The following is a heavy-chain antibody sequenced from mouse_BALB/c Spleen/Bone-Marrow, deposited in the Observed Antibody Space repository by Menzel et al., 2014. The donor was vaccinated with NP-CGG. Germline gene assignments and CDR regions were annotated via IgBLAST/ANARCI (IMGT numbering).Heavy chain of an antibody. CDR3: AKNIGYYYGSSYYAMDY. Sequence: QVQLQQSGPSLAQPSQSLSITCTVSGFSLTSYGVHWVRQSPGKGLEWLGVIWRGGSTDYNAAFMSRLSITKDNSKSQVFFKMNSLQADDTAIYYCAKNIGYYYGSSYYAMDYWGQGTSVTVSS. V-gene: IGHV2-5-1*01. CDR1: GFSLTSYG. CDR2: IWRGGST. D-gene: IGHD1-1*01. J-gene: IGHJ4*01.